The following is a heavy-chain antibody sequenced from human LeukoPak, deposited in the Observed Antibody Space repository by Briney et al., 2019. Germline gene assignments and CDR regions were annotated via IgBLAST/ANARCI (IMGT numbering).Heavy chain of an antibody. CDR1: GFTFSSYW. D-gene: IGHD3-10*01. Sequence: LPGGSLRPSCAASGFTFSSYWMSWVRQAPGKGLEWVVNIRQDGSEKYYVDSVKGRFTISRDNAKNSLYLQMNSLRAEDTAVYYCAREEHYYGSGSYYFDYWGQGTLVTVSS. CDR3: AREEHYYGSGSYYFDY. CDR2: IRQDGSEK. J-gene: IGHJ4*02. V-gene: IGHV3-7*01.